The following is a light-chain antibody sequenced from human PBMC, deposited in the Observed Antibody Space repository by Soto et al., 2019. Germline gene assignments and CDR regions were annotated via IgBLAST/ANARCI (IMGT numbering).Light chain of an antibody. CDR1: QSVSSTY. J-gene: IGKJ1*01. CDR2: GAS. CDR3: RQHRKSLMWT. V-gene: IGKV3-20*01. Sequence: EIVLTQSPGTLSLSPGERATLSCRASQSVSSTYFAWYQQKPGQAPRLLIYGASSRATCIPHRFSGSWSGTDITTTIIRLEHEDFAVYYCRQHRKSLMWTFGPGTKVEIK.